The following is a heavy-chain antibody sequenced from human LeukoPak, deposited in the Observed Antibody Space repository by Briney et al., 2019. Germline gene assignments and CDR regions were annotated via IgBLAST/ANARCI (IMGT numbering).Heavy chain of an antibody. CDR1: GFTFSSYS. CDR3: ARWYSGYDFYFDY. D-gene: IGHD5-12*01. Sequence: GGSLRLSCAASGFTFSSYSMNWVRQAPGKGLEWVSSISSSSSYIYYADSVRGRFTISRDNAKNSLYLQMNSLRAEDTAVYYCARWYSGYDFYFDYWGQGTLVTVSS. J-gene: IGHJ4*02. CDR2: ISSSSSYI. V-gene: IGHV3-21*01.